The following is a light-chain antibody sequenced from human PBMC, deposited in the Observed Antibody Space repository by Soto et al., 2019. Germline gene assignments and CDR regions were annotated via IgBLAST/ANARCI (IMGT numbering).Light chain of an antibody. J-gene: IGKJ5*01. CDR3: QQYSNWPPIT. Sequence: DIHMTHSPASLSASVVDRGTITFLASQSISSYLNWYQQKPGKAPKLLIYAASSLQSGVPSRFSGSGSGTDFTLTISSLQSEDFAVYYCQQYSNWPPITFGQGTRLEI. V-gene: IGKV1-39*01. CDR1: QSISSY. CDR2: AAS.